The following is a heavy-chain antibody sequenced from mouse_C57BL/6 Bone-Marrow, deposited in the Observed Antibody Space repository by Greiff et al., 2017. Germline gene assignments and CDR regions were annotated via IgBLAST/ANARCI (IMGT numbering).Heavy chain of an antibody. D-gene: IGHD1-1*01. Sequence: EVKLQQSGPELVKPGASVKISCKASGYTFTDYYMNWVKQSHGKSLEWIGDINPNNGGTSYNQKFKGKATLTVDKSSSTAYMELRSLTSEDSAVYYCARSYGGFAYWGQGTLVTVSA. CDR1: GYTFTDYY. J-gene: IGHJ3*01. V-gene: IGHV1-26*01. CDR2: INPNNGGT. CDR3: ARSYGGFAY.